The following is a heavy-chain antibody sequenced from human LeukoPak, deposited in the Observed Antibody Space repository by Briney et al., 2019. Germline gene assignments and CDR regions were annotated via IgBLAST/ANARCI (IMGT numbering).Heavy chain of an antibody. CDR1: GVSISTYY. CDR3: ARSPTMVRGKGWFDP. V-gene: IGHV4-59*12. CDR2: IYYSGTT. Sequence: PSETLSLTCTVSGVSISTYYWSWIRQPPGKGLEWIGYIYYSGTTNYNPSLKSRVTISIDTSKNEFSLKLTSVTAADTAVYYCARSPTMVRGKGWFDPWGQGTLVTVSS. D-gene: IGHD3-10*01. J-gene: IGHJ5*02.